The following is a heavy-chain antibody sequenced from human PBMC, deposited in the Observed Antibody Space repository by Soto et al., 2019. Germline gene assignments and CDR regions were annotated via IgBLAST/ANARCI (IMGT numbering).Heavy chain of an antibody. D-gene: IGHD3-9*01. Sequence: AVYGGSFSGYYWSWIRQPPGKGLEWIGEINHSGSTNYNPSLKSRVTISVDTSKNQFSLKLSSVTAADTAVYYCARVRVLRYFDWLTRRGGDYYYYYGMDVWGQGTTVTVSS. J-gene: IGHJ6*02. CDR3: ARVRVLRYFDWLTRRGGDYYYYYGMDV. CDR1: GGSFSGYY. V-gene: IGHV4-34*01. CDR2: INHSGST.